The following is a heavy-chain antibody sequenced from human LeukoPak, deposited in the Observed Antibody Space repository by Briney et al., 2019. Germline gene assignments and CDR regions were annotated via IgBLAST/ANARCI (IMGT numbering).Heavy chain of an antibody. D-gene: IGHD4-17*01. Sequence: SQTLSLTCTVSGGSISSGGYYWRWIRQHPGKGLEWVGYIYYSGTTYYNPSLKSRVSISLDTSKNQFSLNLSSVTAADTAVYYCARSGTVTTWNYWGQATLVTVSS. J-gene: IGHJ4*02. CDR1: GGSISSGGYY. CDR2: IYYSGTT. CDR3: ARSGTVTTWNY. V-gene: IGHV4-31*03.